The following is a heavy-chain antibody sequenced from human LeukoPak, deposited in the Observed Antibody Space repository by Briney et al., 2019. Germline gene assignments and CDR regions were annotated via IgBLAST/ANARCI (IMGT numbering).Heavy chain of an antibody. D-gene: IGHD6-13*01. CDR2: MWDDGTNE. Sequence: GGSLRLSCTASGFNFGIYGMHWVRQAPGKGLEWVAVMWDDGTNEYYVESVKGRFTISRDNGKRTLYLQMNSLRAEDTAVYYCAMGIAASWGQGTLATVSS. CDR1: GFNFGIYG. J-gene: IGHJ5*02. CDR3: AMGIAAS. V-gene: IGHV3-33*03.